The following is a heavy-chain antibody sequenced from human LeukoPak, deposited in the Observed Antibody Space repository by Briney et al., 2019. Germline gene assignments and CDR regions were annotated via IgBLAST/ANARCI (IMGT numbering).Heavy chain of an antibody. CDR1: GFTFSSYA. CDR2: IKEDGSQQ. CDR3: AKDRVGGSYNY. V-gene: IGHV3-7*01. J-gene: IGHJ4*02. D-gene: IGHD3-10*01. Sequence: PGGSLRLSCAASGFTFSSYAMSWVRQAPGKGLEWVANIKEDGSQQNYVDSVKGRFTISRDNAKNSVYLQMNNLRADDTAVYYCAKDRVGGSYNYWGQGTLVTVSS.